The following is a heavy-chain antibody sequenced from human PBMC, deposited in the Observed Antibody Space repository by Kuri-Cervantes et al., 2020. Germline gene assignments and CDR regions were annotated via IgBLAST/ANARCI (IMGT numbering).Heavy chain of an antibody. CDR1: GYTFTSYA. J-gene: IGHJ4*02. D-gene: IGHD1-26*01. Sequence: ASEKVSCKASGYTFTSYAMHWVRQAPGQRLEWMGWINAGNGNTKYSQKFQGRVTITRDTSASTAYMELSSLRSEDTAVYYCARAGLLRQMDYWGQGTLVTVSS. CDR3: ARAGLLRQMDY. CDR2: INAGNGNT. V-gene: IGHV1-3*01.